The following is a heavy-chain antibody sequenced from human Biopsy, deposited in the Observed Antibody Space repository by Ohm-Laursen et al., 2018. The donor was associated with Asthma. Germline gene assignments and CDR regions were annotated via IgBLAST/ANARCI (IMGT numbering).Heavy chain of an antibody. CDR1: GGSISSGAYY. D-gene: IGHD3-16*01. V-gene: IGHV4-30-4*02. CDR3: ARRGGVRRYFDY. J-gene: IGHJ4*02. Sequence: SDTLSLTCIVSGGSISSGAYYWSWVRQPPGKGLEWIGYIYYIGSTYYNPSLKSRVAISLDTSKNQFSLKLSSVTAADTAVYFCARRGGVRRYFDYWGQGTLVTVSS. CDR2: IYYIGST.